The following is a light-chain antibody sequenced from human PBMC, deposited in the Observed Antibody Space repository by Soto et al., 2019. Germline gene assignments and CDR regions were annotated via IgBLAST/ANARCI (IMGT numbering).Light chain of an antibody. V-gene: IGKV3-11*01. CDR1: QSVSSY. CDR2: DAS. J-gene: IGKJ5*01. Sequence: EIVLTQSPATLSLSPGERATLSCRASQSVSSYLAWYQQKPGQAPRLLIYDASNRATGIPARFSGSGSGTDFTLTISSLEPEDFAVYYCQQRSNWPPITFGQGKRLE. CDR3: QQRSNWPPIT.